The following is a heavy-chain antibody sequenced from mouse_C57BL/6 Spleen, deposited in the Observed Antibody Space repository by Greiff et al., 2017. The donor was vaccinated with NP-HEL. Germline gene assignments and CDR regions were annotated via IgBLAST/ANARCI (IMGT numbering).Heavy chain of an antibody. CDR1: GYTFTSYW. CDR2: IHPSDSDT. CDR3: ATPHYYGSSYWFAY. Sequence: VKLQQPGAELVKPGASVKVSCKASGYTFTSYWMHWVKQRPGQGLEWIGRIHPSDSDTNYNQKFKGKATLTVDKSSSTAYMQLSSLTSEDSAVYYCATPHYYGSSYWFAYWGQGTLVTVSA. J-gene: IGHJ3*01. D-gene: IGHD1-1*01. V-gene: IGHV1-74*01.